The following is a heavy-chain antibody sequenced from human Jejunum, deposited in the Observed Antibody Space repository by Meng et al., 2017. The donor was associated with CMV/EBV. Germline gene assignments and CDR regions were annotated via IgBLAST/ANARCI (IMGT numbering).Heavy chain of an antibody. V-gene: IGHV4-30-4*08. CDR3: ARGSIFVSFDS. Sequence: QLQESGPGLVKPSQTLSPTFSVSGGSIGSGDYYWSWIRQPPGKGLEWIGYIHDTGSTYYNPSLKSRVDISLGTSRNHFSLTLSSVTAEDTAVYFCARGSIFVSFDSWGQGTLVTVSS. D-gene: IGHD3-3*01. CDR2: IHDTGST. J-gene: IGHJ5*01. CDR1: GGSIGSGDYY.